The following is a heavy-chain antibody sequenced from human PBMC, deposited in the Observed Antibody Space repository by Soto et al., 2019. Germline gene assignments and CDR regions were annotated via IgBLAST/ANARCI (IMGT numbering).Heavy chain of an antibody. D-gene: IGHD5-18*01. Sequence: SETLSLTCTVSGGSISSGGYYWSWIRQHPGKGLEWIGYIYYSGSTYYNPSLKSRVTISVDTSKNQFSLKLSSVTAADTAVYYCARDVRYSYGPYYFDYWGQGTLVTVSS. J-gene: IGHJ4*02. CDR2: IYYSGST. CDR1: GGSISSGGYY. V-gene: IGHV4-31*03. CDR3: ARDVRYSYGPYYFDY.